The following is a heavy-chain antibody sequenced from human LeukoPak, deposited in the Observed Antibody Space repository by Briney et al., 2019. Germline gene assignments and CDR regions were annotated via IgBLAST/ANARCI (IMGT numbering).Heavy chain of an antibody. CDR2: IYYSGST. J-gene: IGHJ5*02. CDR3: ASVRRQLRGNWFDP. D-gene: IGHD3-10*02. Sequence: KPSETLSLTCTVSGGSISSYYWSWIRQPPEKGLEWIGYIYYSGSTNYNPSLKSRVTISVDTSKNQFSLKLSSVTAADTAVYYCASVRRQLRGNWFDPWGQGTLVTVSS. CDR1: GGSISSYY. V-gene: IGHV4-59*01.